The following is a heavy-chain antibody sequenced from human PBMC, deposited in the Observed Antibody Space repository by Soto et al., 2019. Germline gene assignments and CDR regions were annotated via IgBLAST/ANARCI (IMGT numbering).Heavy chain of an antibody. D-gene: IGHD5-18*01. CDR1: GGSISSYY. J-gene: IGHJ3*02. CDR2: IYYSGST. V-gene: IGHV4-59*01. CDR3: ARKLWGGMGAFDI. Sequence: KPSETLSLTCTVSGGSISSYYWSWIRQPPGKGLEWIGYIYYSGSTNYNPSLKSRVTISVDTSKNQFSLKLSSVTAADTAVYYCARKLWGGMGAFDIWGQGTMVTVSS.